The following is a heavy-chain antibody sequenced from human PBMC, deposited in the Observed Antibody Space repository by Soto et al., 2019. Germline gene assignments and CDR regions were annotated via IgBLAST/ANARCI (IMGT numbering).Heavy chain of an antibody. V-gene: IGHV5-51*01. D-gene: IGHD3-10*01. Sequence: GESLKISCKGSEYSFTSYWIGWVRQMPGKGLEWMGIIYPGDSDTRYSPSFQGQVTISADKSISTAYLQWSSLKASDTAMYYCARHFYGSGSYYTPRLDYWGQGTLVTVSS. CDR2: IYPGDSDT. CDR1: EYSFTSYW. J-gene: IGHJ4*02. CDR3: ARHFYGSGSYYTPRLDY.